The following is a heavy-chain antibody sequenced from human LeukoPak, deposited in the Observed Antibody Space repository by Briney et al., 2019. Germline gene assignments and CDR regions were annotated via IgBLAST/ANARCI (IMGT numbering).Heavy chain of an antibody. D-gene: IGHD4-17*01. J-gene: IGHJ4*02. CDR3: ARADVATVTLDY. V-gene: IGHV4-4*02. Sequence: SGTLSLTCAVSGGSISSSNWWSWVRQPPGKGLEWIGEIYHSGSTNYNPSLKGRVTISVDKSKNQFSLKLSSVTAADTAVYYCARADVATVTLDYWGQGTLVTVSS. CDR1: GGSISSSNW. CDR2: IYHSGST.